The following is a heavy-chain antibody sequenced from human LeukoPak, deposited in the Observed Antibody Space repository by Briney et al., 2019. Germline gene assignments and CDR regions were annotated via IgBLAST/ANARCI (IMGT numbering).Heavy chain of an antibody. CDR3: ARGRQWLVHDAFDI. CDR1: GGSFSGYY. J-gene: IGHJ3*02. D-gene: IGHD6-19*01. V-gene: IGHV4-34*01. Sequence: SETLSLTCAVYGGSFSGYYWSWIRQPPGKGLEWIGEINHSGSTNHNPSLKSRVTISVDTSKNQFSLRLSSVTAADTAVYYCARGRQWLVHDAFDIWGQGTMVTVSS. CDR2: INHSGST.